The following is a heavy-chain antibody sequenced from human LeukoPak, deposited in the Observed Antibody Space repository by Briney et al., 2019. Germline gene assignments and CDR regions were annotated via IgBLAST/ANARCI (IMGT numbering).Heavy chain of an antibody. J-gene: IGHJ4*02. Sequence: SGGSLRLSCAASGFTFSSYWMSWVRQAPGKGLEWVANIKQDGSEKYYVDSVKGRFTISRDNAKNSLYLQMNSLRAEDTAVYYCAGGLRKVAAAGGVEDYWGQGTLVTVSS. CDR1: GFTFSSYW. V-gene: IGHV3-7*01. CDR2: IKQDGSEK. CDR3: AGGLRKVAAAGGVEDY. D-gene: IGHD6-13*01.